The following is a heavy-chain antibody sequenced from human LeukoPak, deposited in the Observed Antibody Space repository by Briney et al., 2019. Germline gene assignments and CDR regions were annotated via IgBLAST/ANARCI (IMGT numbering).Heavy chain of an antibody. CDR2: INHSGST. Sequence: SETLSLTCAVYGGSFSGYYWSWIRQPPGKGLEWIGEINHSGSTNYNPSLKSRVTISVDTSKNQFSLKLSSATAADTAVYYCARGSAAILRYFQHWGQGTLVTVSS. CDR3: ARGSAAILRYFQH. V-gene: IGHV4-34*01. J-gene: IGHJ1*01. D-gene: IGHD2-2*02. CDR1: GGSFSGYY.